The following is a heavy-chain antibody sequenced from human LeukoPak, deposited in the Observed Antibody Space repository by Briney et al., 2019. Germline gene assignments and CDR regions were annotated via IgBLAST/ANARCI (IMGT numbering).Heavy chain of an antibody. CDR1: GFTFSSYS. CDR2: ISSSSSYI. J-gene: IGHJ4*02. V-gene: IGHV3-21*01. Sequence: GRSLRLSCAASGFTFSSYSMNWVRRAPGKGLEWVSSISSSSSYIYYADSVKGRFTISRDNAKNSLYLQMNSLRAEDTAVYYCARVLLPFDYWGQGTLVTVSS. D-gene: IGHD3-10*01. CDR3: ARVLLPFDY.